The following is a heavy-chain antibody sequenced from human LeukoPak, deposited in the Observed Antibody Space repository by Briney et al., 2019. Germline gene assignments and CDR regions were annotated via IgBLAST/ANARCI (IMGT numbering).Heavy chain of an antibody. Sequence: PSETLSLTCTVSDYSISNGYYWGWIRQPPGKGLEWIGSIYYSGSTYYNPSLKSRVTISVDTSKNQFSLKLSSVTAADTAVYYCARTGLDIAVVPAAISPPFDYWGQGTLVTVSS. CDR2: IYYSGST. CDR1: DYSISNGYY. CDR3: ARTGLDIAVVPAAISPPFDY. V-gene: IGHV4-38-2*02. D-gene: IGHD2-2*02. J-gene: IGHJ4*02.